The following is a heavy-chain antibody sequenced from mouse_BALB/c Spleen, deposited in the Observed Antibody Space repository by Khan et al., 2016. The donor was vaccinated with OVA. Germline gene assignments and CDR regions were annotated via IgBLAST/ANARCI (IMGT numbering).Heavy chain of an antibody. CDR1: GYSFTSYT. CDR2: IIPSNDYT. D-gene: IGHD2-14*01. CDR3: VTDRDYHRNDGRFDY. V-gene: IGHV1-4*01. J-gene: IGHJ3*01. Sequence: QVQLKESGAGLVRPSPSLSLSCKVSGYSFTSYTIHWRIQRPGQGLVWFGYIIPSNDYTNYNQTLKDKVTITTDKSSTTFFLRLSTLTSDDSAVYTGVTDRDYHRNDGRFDYWGQGTLVTVSA.